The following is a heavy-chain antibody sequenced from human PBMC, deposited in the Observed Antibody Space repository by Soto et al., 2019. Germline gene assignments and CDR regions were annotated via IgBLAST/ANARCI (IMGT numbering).Heavy chain of an antibody. D-gene: IGHD5-12*01. CDR2: IYGNGGGP. Sequence: GGSLRLSCAASGFTFSSYAMHLVRQAPGKGLEWVSVIYGNGGGPFYADSVKGRFTISRDNSKNTLYLQMNSLRAEDTAVYYCAKDVRPDGYWDLDYWGQGTPVTVSS. CDR3: AKDVRPDGYWDLDY. J-gene: IGHJ4*02. V-gene: IGHV3-23*01. CDR1: GFTFSSYA.